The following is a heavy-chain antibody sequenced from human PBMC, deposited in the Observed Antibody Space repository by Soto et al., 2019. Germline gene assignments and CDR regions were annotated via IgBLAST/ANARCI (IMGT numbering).Heavy chain of an antibody. V-gene: IGHV3-7*01. J-gene: IGHJ4*02. CDR1: GFMFSAYW. CDR3: ERDLYGGYTYGPGDY. CDR2: IHGDGGKI. Sequence: ESLTIFCAASGFMFSAYWMSWVRQAPGKGLEWVANIHGDGGKIYYVDSVKGRFTISRDNAKRSLYLHMKSLRAEDTAVYYCERDLYGGYTYGPGDYWGQGALVTVSS. D-gene: IGHD5-18*01.